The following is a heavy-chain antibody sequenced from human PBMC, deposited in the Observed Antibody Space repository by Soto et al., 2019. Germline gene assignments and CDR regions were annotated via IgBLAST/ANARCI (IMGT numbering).Heavy chain of an antibody. CDR3: ARTHCRGYSGYVLRGGWFDP. D-gene: IGHD5-12*01. J-gene: IGHJ5*02. Sequence: QVTLKESGPVLVKPTETLTLTCTVSGFSLSNARMGVSWIRQPPGKALEWLAHIFSNDEKSYSTSLKSRLTNSKDTAKSQVVLTMTNMDPVDTATYYCARTHCRGYSGYVLRGGWFDPWGQGTLVTVSA. CDR2: IFSNDEK. V-gene: IGHV2-26*01. CDR1: GFSLSNARMG.